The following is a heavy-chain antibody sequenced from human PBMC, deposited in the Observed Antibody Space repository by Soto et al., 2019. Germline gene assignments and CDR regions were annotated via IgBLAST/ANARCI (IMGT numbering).Heavy chain of an antibody. V-gene: IGHV3-23*01. CDR3: AKDTRRSADGLYYYYGMDV. CDR1: GLTFSSYA. CDR2: ISGSGGST. J-gene: IGHJ6*02. Sequence: GGSLRLSCAASGLTFSSYAMSWGRQAPGKGLEWVSAISGSGGSTYYADSVKGRFTISRGNSKNTLYLQMNSLRAEDTAVYYCAKDTRRSADGLYYYYGMDVWGQGTTVTVSS. D-gene: IGHD6-25*01.